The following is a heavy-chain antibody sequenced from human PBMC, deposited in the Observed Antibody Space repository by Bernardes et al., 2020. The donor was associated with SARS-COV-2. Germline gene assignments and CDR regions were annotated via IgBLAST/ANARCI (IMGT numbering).Heavy chain of an antibody. V-gene: IGHV1-18*01. D-gene: IGHD2-15*01. CDR2: ISGYNGKT. CDR3: ARGLGYCSDGLSPSGFLNDY. J-gene: IGHJ4*02. CDR1: SYNCTHYA. Sequence: ASVKVSCKASSYNCTHYASTWVRQPPGQGLERMGWISGYNGKTSESPNLQGRHSMTIDTSTRTAYMELRSLRSDDTAVYYCARGLGYCSDGLSPSGFLNDYWGRGTQITVFS.